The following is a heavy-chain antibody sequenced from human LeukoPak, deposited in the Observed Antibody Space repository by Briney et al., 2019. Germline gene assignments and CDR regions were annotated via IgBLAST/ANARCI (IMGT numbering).Heavy chain of an antibody. J-gene: IGHJ5*02. D-gene: IGHD3-10*01. CDR3: ARSLTYYYGSGTWGNWFDP. CDR2: IYYSGST. V-gene: IGHV4-59*08. CDR1: GGSISSYY. Sequence: SETLSLTCTVSGGSISSYYWSWIRQPPGKGLEWIGYIYYSGSTNYSPSLKSRLTISVDTSKNQFPLKLSSVTAADTAVYYCARSLTYYYGSGTWGNWFDPWGQGTLVTVSS.